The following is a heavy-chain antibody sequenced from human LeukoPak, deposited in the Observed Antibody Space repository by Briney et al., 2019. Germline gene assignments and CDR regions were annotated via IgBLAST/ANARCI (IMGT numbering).Heavy chain of an antibody. CDR1: GFTFSSYG. V-gene: IGHV3-48*02. J-gene: IGHJ6*02. Sequence: GRSLRLSCAASGFTFSSYGMHWVRQAPGKGLEWVSYISSSSSTIYYADSVKGRFTISRDNAKNSLYLQMNSLRDEDTAVYYCARYREDAAMVTYYYYGMDVWGQGTTVTVSS. D-gene: IGHD5-18*01. CDR2: ISSSSSTI. CDR3: ARYREDAAMVTYYYYGMDV.